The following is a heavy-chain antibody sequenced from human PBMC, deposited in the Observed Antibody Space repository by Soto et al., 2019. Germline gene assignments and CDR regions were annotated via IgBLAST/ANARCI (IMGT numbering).Heavy chain of an antibody. CDR2: ISSSSSYI. CDR3: ARDLDSGSGTTFDY. J-gene: IGHJ4*02. V-gene: IGHV3-21*01. Sequence: GGSLRLSCAASGFTFSSYSMNWVRQAPGKGLEWVSSISSSSSYIYYADSVKGRFTISRDNAKNSLYLQMNSLRAEDTAVYYCARDLDSGSGTTFDYWGQGTLVTVSS. CDR1: GFTFSSYS. D-gene: IGHD3-10*01.